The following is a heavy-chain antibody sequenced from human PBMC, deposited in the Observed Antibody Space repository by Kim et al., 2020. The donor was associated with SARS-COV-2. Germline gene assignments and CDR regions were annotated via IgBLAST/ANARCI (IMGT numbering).Heavy chain of an antibody. Sequence: GGSLRLSCAASGFTFSSYDMHWVRQVTGKGLEWVSAIGTAGDTYYPGSVKGRFTISRENAKNSLYLQMNSLRAGDTAVYYCARVSYDSSGYYNWFDPWGQGTLVTVSS. V-gene: IGHV3-13*01. J-gene: IGHJ5*02. CDR3: ARVSYDSSGYYNWFDP. CDR1: GFTFSSYD. D-gene: IGHD3-22*01. CDR2: IGTAGDT.